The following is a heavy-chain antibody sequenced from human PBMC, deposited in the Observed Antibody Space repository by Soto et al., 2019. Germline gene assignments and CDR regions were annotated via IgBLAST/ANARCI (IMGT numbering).Heavy chain of an antibody. D-gene: IGHD4-17*01. J-gene: IGHJ6*02. CDR1: GYTFTGYY. V-gene: IGHV1-2*04. CDR2: INPNSGGT. CDR3: ARGFDYGDYYYYYGMDV. Sequence: QVQLVQSGAEVEKPGASVKVSCKASGYTFTGYYMHWVRQAPGQGLEWMGWINPNSGGTNYAQKFQGWVTMTRDTSISTAYMELSRLRSDDTAVYYCARGFDYGDYYYYYGMDVWGQGTTVTVSS.